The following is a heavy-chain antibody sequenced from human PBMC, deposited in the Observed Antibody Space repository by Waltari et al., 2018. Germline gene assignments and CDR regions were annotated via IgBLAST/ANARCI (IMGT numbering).Heavy chain of an antibody. J-gene: IGHJ4*02. D-gene: IGHD3-22*01. Sequence: QVQLVQSGAEVKKPGASVKVSCKASGYTFTSYDINWVRQATGQGLEWMGWKNPKRCNTGYAQKFQGRVTMTRNTSIRTAYMELSSLRSEDTAVYYCARDRPDYYDSSGYYDYWGQGTLVTVSS. V-gene: IGHV1-8*01. CDR3: ARDRPDYYDSSGYYDY. CDR1: GYTFTSYD. CDR2: KNPKRCNT.